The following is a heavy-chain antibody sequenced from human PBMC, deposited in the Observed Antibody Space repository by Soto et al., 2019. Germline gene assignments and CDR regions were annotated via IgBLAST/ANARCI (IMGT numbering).Heavy chain of an antibody. Sequence: SETLSLTCTVSGGSISSGGYYWSWIRQHPGKGLEWIGYIYYSGSTYYNPSLKSRVTISVDTSKNQLSLKLSSVTAADTAVYYCARSPEATVTAFDFWGLGTLVTVSS. CDR1: GGSISSGGYY. J-gene: IGHJ4*02. V-gene: IGHV4-31*03. CDR3: ARSPEATVTAFDF. CDR2: IYYSGST. D-gene: IGHD4-17*01.